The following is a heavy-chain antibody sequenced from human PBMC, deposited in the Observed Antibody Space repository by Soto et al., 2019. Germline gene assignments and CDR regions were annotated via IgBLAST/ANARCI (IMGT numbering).Heavy chain of an antibody. D-gene: IGHD2-8*01. V-gene: IGHV3-23*01. CDR3: AKDATSVNGVWDPFDM. Sequence: EVQLLESGGGVVQPGGSLRLSCAASGFTFSDYAMSWVRQTPGKGLQWVSGVGGSDDDKHYADSVRGRFIVSRDNSKNTLYLQMNSLRADDPAIYYWAKDATSVNGVWDPFDMWGQGTEVTVSS. J-gene: IGHJ3*02. CDR1: GFTFSDYA. CDR2: VGGSDDDK.